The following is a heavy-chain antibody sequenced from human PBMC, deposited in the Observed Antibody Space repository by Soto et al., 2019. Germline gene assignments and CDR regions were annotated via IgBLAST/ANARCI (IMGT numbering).Heavy chain of an antibody. CDR2: ISSSSSYI. CDR1: GFTFSSYS. J-gene: IGHJ4*02. Sequence: GGSLRLSCAASGFTFSSYSMNWVRQAPGKGLEWVSSISSSSSYIYYADSVKGRFTISRDNAKNSLYLQMNSLRAEDTAVYYCARQPRDIVVVPAATGFDYWGQGTLVTVSS. D-gene: IGHD2-2*01. CDR3: ARQPRDIVVVPAATGFDY. V-gene: IGHV3-21*01.